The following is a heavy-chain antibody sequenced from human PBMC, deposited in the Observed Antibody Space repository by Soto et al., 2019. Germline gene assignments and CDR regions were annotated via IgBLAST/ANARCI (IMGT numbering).Heavy chain of an antibody. CDR1: GYTFTSYD. J-gene: IGHJ4*02. CDR3: ARGVSGWGMTTAYYFDY. Sequence: ASVKVSCKASGYTFTSYDINWVRQATGQGLEWMGWMNPNSGNTGYAQKFQGRVTMTRNTSISTAYMELSSLRSEDTAVYYCARGVSGWGMTTAYYFDYWGQGTLVTVS. CDR2: MNPNSGNT. V-gene: IGHV1-8*01. D-gene: IGHD4-4*01.